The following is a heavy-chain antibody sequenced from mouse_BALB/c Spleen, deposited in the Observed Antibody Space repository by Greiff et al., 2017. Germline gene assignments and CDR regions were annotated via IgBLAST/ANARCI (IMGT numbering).Heavy chain of an antibody. CDR3: ARPSYGSSYRYFDV. V-gene: IGHV1-63*02. D-gene: IGHD1-1*01. CDR2: IYPGGGYT. J-gene: IGHJ1*01. Sequence: VQLQQSGAELVRPGTSVKISCKASGYTFTNYWLGWVKQRPGHGLEWIGDIYPGGGYTNYNEKFKGKATLTADTSSSTAYMQLSSLTSEDSAVYYCARPSYGSSYRYFDVWGAGTTVTVSS. CDR1: GYTFTNYW.